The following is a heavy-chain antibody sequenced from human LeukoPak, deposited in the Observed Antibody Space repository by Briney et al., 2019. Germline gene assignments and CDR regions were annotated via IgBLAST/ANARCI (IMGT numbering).Heavy chain of an antibody. V-gene: IGHV3-9*01. J-gene: IGHJ3*02. D-gene: IGHD5-24*01. CDR3: ARSRDGYNFDAFDI. Sequence: GGSLRLSCAASGFTFDDYAMHWVRQAPGKGLEWVSGISWNSGSIGYADSVKGRFTISRDNAKNSLYLQMNSLRAEDTALYYCARSRDGYNFDAFDIWGQGTMVTVSS. CDR1: GFTFDDYA. CDR2: ISWNSGSI.